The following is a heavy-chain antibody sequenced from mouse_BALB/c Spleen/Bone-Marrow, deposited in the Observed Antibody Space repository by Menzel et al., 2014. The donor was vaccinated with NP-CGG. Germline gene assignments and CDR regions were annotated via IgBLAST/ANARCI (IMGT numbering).Heavy chain of an antibody. CDR1: GYSFTGYF. Sequence: VQLQQSGLELVKPGASVKISCKASGYSFTGYFMNWVMQSHGKSLEWIGRINPYNGDTFYNQKFKDKATLTIDKSSSTAHMELRSLASEDSAVYYCARIYDYDRGAWFAYWGQGTLVTVSA. D-gene: IGHD2-4*01. CDR2: INPYNGDT. V-gene: IGHV1-20*02. CDR3: ARIYDYDRGAWFAY. J-gene: IGHJ3*01.